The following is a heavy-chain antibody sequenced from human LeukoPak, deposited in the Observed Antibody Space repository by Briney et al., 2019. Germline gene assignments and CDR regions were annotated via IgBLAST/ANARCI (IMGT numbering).Heavy chain of an antibody. V-gene: IGHV1-2*02. CDR3: ARVGAAAGTGWGEFDY. Sequence: ASVKVSCKASGYTFTGYFVHWVRQAPGQGLEWMGWINPDSGGTKYAQKFQGRVTMTRDTSISTAYMELSRLRSDDTAVYYCARVGAAAGTGWGEFDYWGQGTLVTVSS. CDR1: GYTFTGYF. J-gene: IGHJ4*02. D-gene: IGHD6-13*01. CDR2: INPDSGGT.